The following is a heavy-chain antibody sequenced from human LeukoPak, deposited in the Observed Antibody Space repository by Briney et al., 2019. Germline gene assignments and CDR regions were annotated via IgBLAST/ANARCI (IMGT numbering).Heavy chain of an antibody. CDR3: TRVSGLGMNEYYYL. V-gene: IGHV3-74*01. CDR2: ITDDGSNT. D-gene: IGHD3-10*01. Sequence: GGSLRLSCAVSGFTLSGAWMHWVRQAPGKGLMWVSRITDDGSNTRHADSVKGRFTISRDIAKNTLYLQMNSLRAEDTAVYYCTRVSGLGMNEYYYLWGQGTLVTVSS. J-gene: IGHJ4*02. CDR1: GFTLSGAW.